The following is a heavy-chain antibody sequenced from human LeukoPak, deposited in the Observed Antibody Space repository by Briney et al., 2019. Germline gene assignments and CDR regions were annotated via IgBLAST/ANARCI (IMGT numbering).Heavy chain of an antibody. J-gene: IGHJ6*02. CDR2: INPNSGGT. CDR3: ARDSPGYSGSFYYYGMDV. CDR1: GYTFTGYY. D-gene: IGHD1-26*01. V-gene: IGHV1-2*02. Sequence: VASVKVSCKASGYTFTGYYMHWVRQAPGQGLEWMGWINPNSGGTNYAQKLQGRVTMTTDTSTSTAYMELRSLRSDDTAVYYCARDSPGYSGSFYYYGMDVWGQGTTVTVSS.